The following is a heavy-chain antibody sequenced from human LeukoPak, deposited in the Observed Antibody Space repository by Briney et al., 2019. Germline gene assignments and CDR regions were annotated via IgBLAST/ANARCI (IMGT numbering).Heavy chain of an antibody. D-gene: IGHD4-17*01. CDR2: ISGSGGST. CDR3: AKDLDYGDYVWDYWFDP. CDR1: GFTFDDYA. Sequence: PGRSLRLSCAASGFTFDDYAMSWVRQAPGKGLEWVSAISGSGGSTYYADSVKGRFTISRDNSKNTLYLQMNSLRAEDTAVYCCAKDLDYGDYVWDYWFDPWGQGTLVTVSS. J-gene: IGHJ5*02. V-gene: IGHV3-23*01.